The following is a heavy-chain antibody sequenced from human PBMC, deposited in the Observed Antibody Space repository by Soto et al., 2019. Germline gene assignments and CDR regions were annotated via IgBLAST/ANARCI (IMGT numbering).Heavy chain of an antibody. D-gene: IGHD3-10*01. CDR3: EKYGSGSYTPYYGMDV. Sequence: GGSLRLSCAASGFTFSSYAMSWVRQAPGKGLEWVSAMSGSGSSTYYADSVKGEFTISRDNSKNTLYPQMNSLRAEETAVYYCEKYGSGSYTPYYGMDVWGQGTTVTVSS. CDR1: GFTFSSYA. V-gene: IGHV3-23*01. J-gene: IGHJ6*02. CDR2: MSGSGSST.